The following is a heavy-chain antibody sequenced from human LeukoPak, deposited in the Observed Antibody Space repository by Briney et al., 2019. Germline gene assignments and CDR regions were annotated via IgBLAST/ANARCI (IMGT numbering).Heavy chain of an antibody. V-gene: IGHV4-34*01. Sequence: SETLSLTCAVYGGSFSGYYWSWIRQPPGKGLEWIGEINHSGSTNYNPSLKSRVTISVDTSKNQFSLKLSSVTAADTAVYYCARATVWWPGRYFDYWGQGTLVTVSS. CDR2: INHSGST. CDR1: GGSFSGYY. J-gene: IGHJ4*02. D-gene: IGHD1-26*01. CDR3: ARATVWWPGRYFDY.